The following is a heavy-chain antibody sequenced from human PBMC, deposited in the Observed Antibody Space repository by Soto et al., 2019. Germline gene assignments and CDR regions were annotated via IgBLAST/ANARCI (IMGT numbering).Heavy chain of an antibody. D-gene: IGHD6-6*01. J-gene: IGHJ4*02. CDR1: GASMNSVAFY. CDR3: ARSIGTRPYFDY. CDR2: VYYTGSA. V-gene: IGHV4-31*03. Sequence: QVQLQESGLGLVKPSQTLSLTCTVSGASMNSVAFYWNWVRQHPEKGLEWIGYVYYTGSAYYNPSLKSRAAISIDTSTNQFSLKLNSVTAADTAVYYCARSIGTRPYFDYWGQGSLVTVSS.